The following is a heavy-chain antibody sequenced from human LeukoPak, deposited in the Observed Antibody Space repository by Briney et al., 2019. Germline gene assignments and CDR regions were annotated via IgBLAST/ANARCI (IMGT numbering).Heavy chain of an antibody. D-gene: IGHD3-10*01. Sequence: ASVKVSCKASGYTFTSYDINWVRQATGQGLEWMGLMNPNSGNTGYAQKFQGRVTMTRNTSITTAYMELSSLRSEDTAVYYCARADSLSYGSGSYYANWGQGTLVTVSS. CDR2: MNPNSGNT. CDR1: GYTFTSYD. J-gene: IGHJ4*02. CDR3: ARADSLSYGSGSYYAN. V-gene: IGHV1-8*01.